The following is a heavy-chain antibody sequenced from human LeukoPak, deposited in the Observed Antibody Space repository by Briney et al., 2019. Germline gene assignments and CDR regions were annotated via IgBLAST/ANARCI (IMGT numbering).Heavy chain of an antibody. D-gene: IGHD6-13*01. V-gene: IGHV4-4*07. CDR2: IYTSGST. J-gene: IGHJ5*02. CDR3: ARASGSSWYNWFDP. CDR1: GGSISSYY. Sequence: SETLSLTCTVSGGSISSYYWSWIRQPAGKGLEWIWHIYTSGSTNYNPSLKSRVTMSVDTSKNQFSLKLSSVTAADTAVYYCARASGSSWYNWFDPWGQGTLVTVSS.